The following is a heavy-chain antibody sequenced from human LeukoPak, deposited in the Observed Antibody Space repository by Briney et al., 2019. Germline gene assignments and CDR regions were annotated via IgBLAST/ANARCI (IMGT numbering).Heavy chain of an antibody. Sequence: GGSLRLSCAVSGFSVSSTYMTWVRQAPGKGLEWVSITYSDGNTYYAESVRGRFTVSRGYSKNTLYLQMKSLRAEDTAVYYCARESIAVAGTIYYYYMDVWGKGTTVTISS. J-gene: IGHJ6*03. CDR2: TYSDGNT. D-gene: IGHD6-19*01. CDR3: ARESIAVAGTIYYYYMDV. V-gene: IGHV3-53*01. CDR1: GFSVSSTY.